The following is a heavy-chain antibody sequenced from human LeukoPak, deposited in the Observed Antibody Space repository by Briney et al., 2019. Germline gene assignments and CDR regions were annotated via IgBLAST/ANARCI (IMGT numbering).Heavy chain of an antibody. V-gene: IGHV3-33*01. CDR1: GFTFSNYG. Sequence: GGSLRLSCAASGFTFSNYGMHWVRQAPGKGLEWVAVLWYDGSNKYYADSVKGRFTISRDNSKNTLYVQMNSLRAEDTAVYYCARGDSGSYYFDYWGQGTLVTVSS. J-gene: IGHJ4*02. CDR3: ARGDSGSYYFDY. D-gene: IGHD1-26*01. CDR2: LWYDGSNK.